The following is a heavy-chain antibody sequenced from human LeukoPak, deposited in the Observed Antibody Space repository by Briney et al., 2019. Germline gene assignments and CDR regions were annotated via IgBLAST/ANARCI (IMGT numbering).Heavy chain of an antibody. CDR1: GFTFSSYS. J-gene: IGHJ6*03. Sequence: GGSLRLSCAASGFTFSSYSMNWVRQAPGKGLEWVSYISSSSSYIYYEESVKGGLTISRDNAKNSLYPQMNSLRAEDTAVYYCARRDYYGDYLNYYYMDVWGKGTTVTVSS. CDR3: ARRDYYGDYLNYYYMDV. D-gene: IGHD4-17*01. CDR2: ISSSSSYI. V-gene: IGHV3-21*05.